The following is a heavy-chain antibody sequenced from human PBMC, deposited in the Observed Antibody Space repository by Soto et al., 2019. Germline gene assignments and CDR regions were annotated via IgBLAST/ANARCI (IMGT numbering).Heavy chain of an antibody. J-gene: IGHJ5*02. CDR1: GGSFNSYA. CDR2: INPNSGTT. V-gene: IGHV1-2*02. D-gene: IGHD6-6*01. CDR3: ARGAAEYSSSNWFDP. Sequence: KFSCEACGGSFNSYAISWVRQAPGQGLEWMGWINPNSGTTNYAQKFQGRVTMTRDTSISTAYMELSRLRSEDTAVYYCARGAAEYSSSNWFDPWGQGTLVTVSS.